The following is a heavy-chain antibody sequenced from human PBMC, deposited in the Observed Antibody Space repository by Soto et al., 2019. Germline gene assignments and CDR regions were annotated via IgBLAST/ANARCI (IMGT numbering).Heavy chain of an antibody. CDR2: VYYNGFT. D-gene: IGHD3-3*01. Sequence: PLETLSLTCTVSGGSISSSTYYWAWNRQSPGKGLEWIGSVYYNGFTYYNPSLKSRVTISVDTSKNQFSLKLTSVTAADTAVYYCARMGDFWSGPGELDPWGQGTLVTVS. V-gene: IGHV4-39*01. J-gene: IGHJ5*02. CDR3: ARMGDFWSGPGELDP. CDR1: GGSISSSTYY.